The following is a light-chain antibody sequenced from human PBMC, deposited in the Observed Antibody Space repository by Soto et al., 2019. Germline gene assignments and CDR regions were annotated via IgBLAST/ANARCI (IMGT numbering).Light chain of an antibody. J-gene: IGKJ1*01. CDR1: QSVSSSY. Sequence: ESLLWKSTCTMSLSPGERVTLSCRPIQSVSSSYLAWYQQKPGQAPRLLIYGASSRATGIPDRFSGSESGTDFSLTSGVSEPEEFAVHYCQQYGRALTWTFDQGTKVDIK. CDR2: GAS. CDR3: QQYGRALTWT. V-gene: IGKV3-20*01.